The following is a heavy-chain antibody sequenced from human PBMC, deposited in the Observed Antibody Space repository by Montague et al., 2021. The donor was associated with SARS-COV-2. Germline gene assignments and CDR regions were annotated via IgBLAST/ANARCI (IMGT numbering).Heavy chain of an antibody. V-gene: IGHV4-34*01. CDR3: ARRGSSVWGVTVSAELDY. CDR1: GGSFIGYY. Sequence: SETPSLTCAVYGGSFIGYYWSWIRQPPEKGLEWIGEINQSGRTNNNPSLKSRVIISVDTSKNQFSLKLSSVTAADTAVYYCARRGSSVWGVTVSAELDYWGQGILVLVSS. D-gene: IGHD3-10*01. CDR2: INQSGRT. J-gene: IGHJ4*02.